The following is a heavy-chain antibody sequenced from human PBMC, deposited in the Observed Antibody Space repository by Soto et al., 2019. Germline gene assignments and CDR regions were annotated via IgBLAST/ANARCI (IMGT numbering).Heavy chain of an antibody. CDR2: ISDSGGTS. D-gene: IGHD1-26*01. Sequence: EVQLVDSGGGLVQPGGSLRLSCAASGFIFSNYVMSWFRQAPGKGLEWVSSISDSGGTSYYADSVKGRFTISRDNSKNTLYLQMNSLGAEDTAIYYCAKRPRALLTFDYWGQGTLVTVSS. CDR3: AKRPRALLTFDY. CDR1: GFIFSNYV. J-gene: IGHJ4*02. V-gene: IGHV3-23*04.